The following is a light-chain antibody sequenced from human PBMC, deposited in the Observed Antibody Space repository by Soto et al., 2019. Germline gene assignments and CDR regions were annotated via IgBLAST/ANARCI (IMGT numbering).Light chain of an antibody. CDR3: CSYASSSTSMWV. J-gene: IGLJ2*01. CDR1: SSDVGSYNL. V-gene: IGLV2-23*02. CDR2: EVI. Sequence: QLVLTQPASVSGSPGQSITISCSGTSSDVGSYNLVSWYQQHPGKAPKVIIYEVIKRPSGLSNRFSGSKSGNTASLTISGLQAEDEADYYCCSYASSSTSMWVFGGGTKLTVL.